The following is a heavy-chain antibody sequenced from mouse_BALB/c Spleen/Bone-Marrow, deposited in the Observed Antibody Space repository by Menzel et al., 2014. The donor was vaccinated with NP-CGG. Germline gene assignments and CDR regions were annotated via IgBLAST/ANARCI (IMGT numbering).Heavy chain of an antibody. J-gene: IGHJ4*01. CDR1: GYAFTNYL. Sequence: VQLQQSGAELVRPGTSVKVSCKASGYAFTNYLIEWVKQRPGQGLEWIGVINPGSGGTNYNEKFKGKATLTADKSSSTAYMQRSSLTSVDSAVYFCARQLGPPYAMDYWGQGTSVTVSS. CDR2: INPGSGGT. D-gene: IGHD3-1*01. CDR3: ARQLGPPYAMDY. V-gene: IGHV1-54*01.